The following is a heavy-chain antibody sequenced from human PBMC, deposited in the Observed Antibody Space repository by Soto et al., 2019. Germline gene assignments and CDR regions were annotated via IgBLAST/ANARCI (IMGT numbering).Heavy chain of an antibody. CDR2: INAGNGNT. Sequence: GSSVKVYCKASGYAFTSYAMHWVRKAHGQRLEWMGWINAGNGNTKYSQKFQGRVTITRDTSASTAYMELSSLRSEDTAVYYCAITTVGGTYYSSSRFDYWGQGTLVTVSS. CDR1: GYAFTSYA. CDR3: AITTVGGTYYSSSRFDY. J-gene: IGHJ4*02. D-gene: IGHD3-10*01. V-gene: IGHV1-3*01.